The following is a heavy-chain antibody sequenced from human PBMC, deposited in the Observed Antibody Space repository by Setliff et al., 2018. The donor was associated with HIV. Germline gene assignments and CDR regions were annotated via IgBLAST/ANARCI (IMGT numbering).Heavy chain of an antibody. Sequence: SVKVSCKASGFTLTFYYMHWVRQAPGQGLEWMGMIKPNDGASTHAQNFQGRVTMTRDTSTSTVYMELSSLRSEDTAVYYCARGAYYYDTSGYPRDPFDLWGQGTMVTVSS. D-gene: IGHD3-22*01. CDR3: ARGAYYYDTSGYPRDPFDL. V-gene: IGHV1-46*01. CDR2: IKPNDGAS. CDR1: GFTLTFYY. J-gene: IGHJ3*01.